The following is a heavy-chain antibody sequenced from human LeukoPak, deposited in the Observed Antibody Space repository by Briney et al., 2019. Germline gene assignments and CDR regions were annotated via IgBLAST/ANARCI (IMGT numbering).Heavy chain of an antibody. CDR2: IYYSGST. Sequence: SETLSLTCTVSGGSISSYYWSWIRQPPGEGLEWIGYIYYSGSTNYNPSLKSRVTISVDTSKNQFSLKLSSVTAADTAVYYCARDAFSGSYSHWFDPWGQGTLVTVSS. CDR3: ARDAFSGSYSHWFDP. J-gene: IGHJ5*02. CDR1: GGSISSYY. V-gene: IGHV4-59*01. D-gene: IGHD1-26*01.